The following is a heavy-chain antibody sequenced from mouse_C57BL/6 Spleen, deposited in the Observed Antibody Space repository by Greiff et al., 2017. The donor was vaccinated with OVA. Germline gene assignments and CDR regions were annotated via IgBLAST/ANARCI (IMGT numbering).Heavy chain of an antibody. CDR3: TRDRGGGYFDY. CDR2: ISSGGDYI. J-gene: IGHJ2*01. V-gene: IGHV5-9-1*02. Sequence: EVKLMESGEGLVKPGGSLKLSCAASGFTFSSYAMSWVRQTPEKRLEWVAYISSGGDYIYYADTVKGRFTISRDNARNTLYLQMSSLKSEDTAMYYGTRDRGGGYFDYWGQGTTLTVSS. D-gene: IGHD3-1*01. CDR1: GFTFSSYA.